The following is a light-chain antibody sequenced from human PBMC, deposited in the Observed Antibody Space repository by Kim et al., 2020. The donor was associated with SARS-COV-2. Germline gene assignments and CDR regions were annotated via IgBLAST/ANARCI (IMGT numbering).Light chain of an antibody. CDR3: SSYTSSSTWV. CDR1: SSDVGGYNY. CDR2: DVS. V-gene: IGLV2-14*03. Sequence: QSALTQPASVSGSPGQSITISCTGTSSDVGGYNYVSWYQQHPGKAPKLMIYDVSNRPSGVSNRFSRSKSGNTASLTISGLQAEDEADYYCSSYTSSSTWVFGTGTKVTVL. J-gene: IGLJ1*01.